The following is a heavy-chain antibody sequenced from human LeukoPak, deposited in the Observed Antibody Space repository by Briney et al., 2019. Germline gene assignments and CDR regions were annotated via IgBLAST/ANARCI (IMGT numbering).Heavy chain of an antibody. CDR3: ARDLGYCSGGSCFGDRTAYFDY. CDR1: GGTFSSYA. V-gene: IGHV1-69*01. D-gene: IGHD2-15*01. J-gene: IGHJ4*02. Sequence: GSSAKVSCKASGGTFSSYAISWVRQAPGQGLEWMGGIIPIFGTANYAQKFQGRVTITADESTSTAYMELSSLRSEDTAVYYCARDLGYCSGGSCFGDRTAYFDYWGQGTLVTVSS. CDR2: IIPIFGTA.